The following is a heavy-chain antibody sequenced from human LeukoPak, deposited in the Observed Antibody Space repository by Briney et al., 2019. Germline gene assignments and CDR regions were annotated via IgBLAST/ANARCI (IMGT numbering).Heavy chain of an antibody. CDR3: ATGGGLYFDY. Sequence: GGSLRLSCAASGFTFSSYGMHWVRQAPGKGLEWVAFIRYDGSNKYYADSVKGRFAISRDNSKNTLYLQMNSLRAEDTAVYYCATGGGLYFDYWGQGTLVTVSS. V-gene: IGHV3-30*02. CDR1: GFTFSSYG. D-gene: IGHD1-1*01. CDR2: IRYDGSNK. J-gene: IGHJ4*02.